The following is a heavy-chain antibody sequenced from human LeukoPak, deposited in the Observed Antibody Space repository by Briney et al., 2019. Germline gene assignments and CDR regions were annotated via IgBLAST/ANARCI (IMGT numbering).Heavy chain of an antibody. J-gene: IGHJ3*02. CDR2: INPNSGGT. CDR1: EYTLTGYY. Sequence: ASVKVSCKASEYTLTGYYMHWVRQAPGQGLEWMGWINPNSGGTNFAQKFQGRVTMTRDTSISTAYMELSRLRSDDTAVYYCARDSEPGEMATGMAFDIWGQGTMVTVSS. CDR3: ARDSEPGEMATGMAFDI. D-gene: IGHD5-24*01. V-gene: IGHV1-2*02.